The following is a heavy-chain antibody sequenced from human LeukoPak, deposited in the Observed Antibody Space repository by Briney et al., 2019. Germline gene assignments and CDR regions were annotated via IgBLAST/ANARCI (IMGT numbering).Heavy chain of an antibody. J-gene: IGHJ4*02. CDR2: IRTSGTNT. CDR3: ARMNYVSSGWGAPFDY. V-gene: IGHV3-48*04. Sequence: GGALRLSCAASGFTFSSFSMNWVRQAPGKGLEWVSYIRTSGTNTDYTGSVKGRFTISRDNAKNSLYLQMNSLRAEDTAVYYCARMNYVSSGWGAPFDYWGQGTLVTVSS. CDR1: GFTFSSFS. D-gene: IGHD1-7*01.